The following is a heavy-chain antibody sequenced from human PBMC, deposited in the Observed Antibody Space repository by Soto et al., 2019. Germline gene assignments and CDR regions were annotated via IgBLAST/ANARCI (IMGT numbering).Heavy chain of an antibody. V-gene: IGHV1-18*01. D-gene: IGHD3-10*01. CDR2: ISHWGKT. CDR1: GYTFTNYG. CDR3: ARDLDGSGSYYTDY. J-gene: IGHJ4*02. Sequence: WASVKVSCKASGYTFTNYGISWVRQAPGQGLEWMGWISHWGKTNYAQKLQGRVTMTTDTSASTAFMELRSLRSDDTAMYFCARDLDGSGSYYTDYWGQGTLVTVYS.